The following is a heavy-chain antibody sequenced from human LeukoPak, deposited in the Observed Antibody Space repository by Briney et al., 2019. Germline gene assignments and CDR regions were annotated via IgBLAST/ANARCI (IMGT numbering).Heavy chain of an antibody. V-gene: IGHV3-53*01. CDR1: GFTVSGNH. D-gene: IGHD4-23*01. CDR2: IYNTGTT. Sequence: TGGSLRLSCAVSGFTVSGNHVTWVRQAPGKGLAWVSTIYNTGTTNYADSVKGRFTISRDNSKNTVYLQMNSLRAEDMAIYYCAGYGGFSKWGQGTHVTVSS. CDR3: AGYGGFSK. J-gene: IGHJ4*02.